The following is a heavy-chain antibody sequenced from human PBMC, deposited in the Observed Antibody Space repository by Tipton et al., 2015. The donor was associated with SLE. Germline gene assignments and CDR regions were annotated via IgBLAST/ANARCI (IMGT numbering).Heavy chain of an antibody. CDR2: IILRGTT. Sequence: TLSLTCAVYGGSFSGYYWSWIRQPPGKGLGGMGEIILRGTTNYNPPPKIRVTISVDTSKNQFSRKLTSVTAADTAVYYCARVCLKWELLDLGGMDVWGQGTTVTVSS. D-gene: IGHD1-26*01. CDR1: GGSFSGYY. V-gene: IGHV4-34*12. J-gene: IGHJ6*02. CDR3: ARVCLKWELLDLGGMDV.